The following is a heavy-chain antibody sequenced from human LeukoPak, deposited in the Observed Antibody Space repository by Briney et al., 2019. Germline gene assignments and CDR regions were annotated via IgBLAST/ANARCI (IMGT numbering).Heavy chain of an antibody. V-gene: IGHV4-59*11. CDR3: ARQIRPGTFDV. Sequence: PSETLSLTCTVSGDSINNHYWSWIRQSPGKGLEWIGYIYYSGSTNYNPSLNSRVTISVDTSKSQFSLKLNSVTAADTAVYFCARQIRPGTFDVWGQGTVVTVSS. CDR1: GDSINNHY. CDR2: IYYSGST. J-gene: IGHJ3*01. D-gene: IGHD6-13*01.